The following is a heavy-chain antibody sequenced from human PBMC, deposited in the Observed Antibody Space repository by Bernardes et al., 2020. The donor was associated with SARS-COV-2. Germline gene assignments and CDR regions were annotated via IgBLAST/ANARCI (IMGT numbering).Heavy chain of an antibody. CDR1: GYSFTSYG. CDR3: ATVGGYGFGGGWFDP. Sequence: ASVKVSCKASGYSFTSYGISWVRQAPGQGLEWMGWISADKGNTNYAQNLQGRVTMTTDTSTNTAYMELRSLRSDDTAVYYCATVGGYGFGGGWFDPWGQGTLVTVSS. D-gene: IGHD5-18*01. J-gene: IGHJ5*02. V-gene: IGHV1-18*01. CDR2: ISADKGNT.